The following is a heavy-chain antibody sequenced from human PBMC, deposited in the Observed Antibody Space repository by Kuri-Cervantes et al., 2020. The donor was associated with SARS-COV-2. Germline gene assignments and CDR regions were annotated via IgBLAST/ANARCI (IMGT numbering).Heavy chain of an antibody. V-gene: IGHV3-23*01. D-gene: IGHD6-6*01. CDR1: GFTFSSYA. J-gene: IGHJ4*02. CDR3: AKGLKHSSSSFDY. Sequence: GGSLRLSCAASGFTFSSYAMSWVRQAPGKGLEWVSAISGSGGSTYYADSVKGQFTISRDNSKNTLYLQMNSLRAEDTAVYYCAKGLKHSSSSFDYWGQGTLVTVSS. CDR2: ISGSGGST.